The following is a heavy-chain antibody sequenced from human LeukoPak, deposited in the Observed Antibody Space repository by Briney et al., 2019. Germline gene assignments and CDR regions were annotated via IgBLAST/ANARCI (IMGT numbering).Heavy chain of an antibody. Sequence: SETLSLTCTVSDGSVTNSNYYWGWIRHPPGKGLEWIGSIYYIGSTYYNPSLKSRVTISVDTSKNQFSLGLSSVTAADTAVYYCARSVYYDSSGHYYRYFDYWGQGTLVTVSS. J-gene: IGHJ4*02. V-gene: IGHV4-39*01. CDR1: DGSVTNSNYY. CDR3: ARSVYYDSSGHYYRYFDY. D-gene: IGHD3-22*01. CDR2: IYYIGST.